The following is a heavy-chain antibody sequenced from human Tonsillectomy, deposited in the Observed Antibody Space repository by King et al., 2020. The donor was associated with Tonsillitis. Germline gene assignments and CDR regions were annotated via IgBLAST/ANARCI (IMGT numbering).Heavy chain of an antibody. CDR2: VSYTGST. CDR1: GGSISSDT. J-gene: IGHJ5*02. D-gene: IGHD3-3*01. CDR3: ARDRRALFGVVGNWFDP. Sequence: QLQESGPGLVKPSETLSLTCTVSGGSISSDTWSWIRQPPGKGLEWIGYVSYTGSTTYNPSLKSRVTISVDTSRSQFSLKLSSVTAADTAMYYCARDRRALFGVVGNWFDPWGQGTLVTVSS. V-gene: IGHV4-59*01.